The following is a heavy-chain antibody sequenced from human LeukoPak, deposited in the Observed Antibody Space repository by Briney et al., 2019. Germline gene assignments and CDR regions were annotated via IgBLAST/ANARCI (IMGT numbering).Heavy chain of an antibody. J-gene: IGHJ4*02. D-gene: IGHD4-11*01. CDR2: IIPILGIA. CDR1: GGTFSSYA. Sequence: ASVKVSCQASGGTFSSYAISWVRQAPGQGLEWMGRIIPILGIANYAQKFQGRVTITADKSTSTAYMELSSLRSEDRAVYYCGRAYSKDELVNFDYWGQGTLVTVSS. CDR3: GRAYSKDELVNFDY. V-gene: IGHV1-69*04.